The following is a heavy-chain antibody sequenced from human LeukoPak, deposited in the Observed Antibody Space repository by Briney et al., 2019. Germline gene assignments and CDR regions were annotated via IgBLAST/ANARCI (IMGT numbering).Heavy chain of an antibody. CDR2: IYHSGST. CDR1: GGSFSGYY. Sequence: SETLSLTCAVYGGSFSGYYWSWIRQPPGKGLEWIGSIYHSGSTYYNPSLKSRVTISVDTSKNQFSLNLSSVTAADTAVYYCARVSGWNPLQAAHLDYWGQGTLVSVSS. CDR3: ARVSGWNPLQAAHLDY. J-gene: IGHJ4*02. D-gene: IGHD6-19*01. V-gene: IGHV4-34*01.